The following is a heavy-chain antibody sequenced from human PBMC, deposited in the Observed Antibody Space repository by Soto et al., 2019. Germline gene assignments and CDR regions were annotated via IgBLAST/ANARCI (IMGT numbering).Heavy chain of an antibody. J-gene: IGHJ6*02. D-gene: IGHD4-17*01. Sequence: PSETLSLTCTVSGGSISSYYWSWIRQPPGKGLEWIGYIYYSGSTNYNPSLKSRVTISVDTSKNQFSLKLSSVTAADTAVYYCARTQKNYGGTRPGVYYGMDVWGQGTTVTVSS. CDR2: IYYSGST. CDR3: ARTQKNYGGTRPGVYYGMDV. V-gene: IGHV4-59*01. CDR1: GGSISSYY.